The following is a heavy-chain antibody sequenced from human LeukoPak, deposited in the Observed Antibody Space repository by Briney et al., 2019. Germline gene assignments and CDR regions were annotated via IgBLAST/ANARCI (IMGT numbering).Heavy chain of an antibody. D-gene: IGHD6-13*01. CDR2: INTNSGDT. J-gene: IGHJ2*01. CDR1: GYSFSGHY. Sequence: ATVKVSCTASGYSFSGHYMDWVRQDPRQGLEWMGWINTNSGDTNFAQKFQGRVTMTRDTSINTAYMELSNLRSDDTAVYYCARGGTVAGHWYFDLWGRGTQVAVSS. CDR3: ARGGTVAGHWYFDL. V-gene: IGHV1-2*02.